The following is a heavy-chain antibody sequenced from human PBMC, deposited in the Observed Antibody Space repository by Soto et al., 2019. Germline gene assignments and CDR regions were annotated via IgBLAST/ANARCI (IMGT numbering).Heavy chain of an antibody. CDR2: ISGIGGST. CDR1: GFTFTDYA. D-gene: IGHD6-13*01. CDR3: ARGSSGYISSWYYFDY. V-gene: IGHV3-23*01. Sequence: GGSLRLSCAASGFTFTDYALSSLRQAPGKGLEWVATISGIGGSTYLADSVKGRLSISRDNSKNTVSLLMNSLRAEDTAVYFCARGSSGYISSWYYFDYWGRGTRVTVS. J-gene: IGHJ4*02.